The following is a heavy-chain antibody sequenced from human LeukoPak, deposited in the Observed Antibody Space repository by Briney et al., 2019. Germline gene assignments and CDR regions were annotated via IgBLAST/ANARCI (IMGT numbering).Heavy chain of an antibody. Sequence: GGSLRLSCAASGFTLSSFWMSWARQAPGKGLEWVANIKPDGREKYYVDSVKGRFTISSDNAKNSLSLEMNSLRVEDTAVYYCAKGERTTAWYMVRIWGRGTKVTVSS. D-gene: IGHD1-20*01. V-gene: IGHV3-7*01. J-gene: IGHJ3*02. CDR2: IKPDGREK. CDR1: GFTLSSFW. CDR3: AKGERTTAWYMVRI.